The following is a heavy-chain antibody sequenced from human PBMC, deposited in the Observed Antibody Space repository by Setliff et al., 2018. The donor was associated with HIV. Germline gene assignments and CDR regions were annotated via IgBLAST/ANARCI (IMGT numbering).Heavy chain of an antibody. CDR3: AKYTFYDDTSGYFARRYFDL. CDR1: GDSISGQY. V-gene: IGHV4-4*07. J-gene: IGHJ2*01. Sequence: KPSETLSLTCTVSGDSISGQYWSWIRQPAGKGLEWIGRIHSTGSTHYNPSLKSRVTMSVDTSKNQFSLKLSSVTAADTAVYYCAKYTFYDDTSGYFARRYFDLWGRGTLVTVSS. CDR2: IHSTGST. D-gene: IGHD3-22*01.